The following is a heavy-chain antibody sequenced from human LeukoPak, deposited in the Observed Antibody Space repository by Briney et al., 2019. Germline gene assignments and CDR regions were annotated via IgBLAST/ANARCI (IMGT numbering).Heavy chain of an antibody. Sequence: GTSLRLSCAASGFTFSNYGMHWVRQAPGKGLEWVAVIWHDGSNEYYADSVRGRFTISRDDSKNTLYLQMSSLRAEDTAVYYCARHVTAMENMDVWGQGTTVTVSS. CDR3: ARHVTAMENMDV. V-gene: IGHV3-33*01. J-gene: IGHJ6*02. CDR2: IWHDGSNE. D-gene: IGHD5-18*01. CDR1: GFTFSNYG.